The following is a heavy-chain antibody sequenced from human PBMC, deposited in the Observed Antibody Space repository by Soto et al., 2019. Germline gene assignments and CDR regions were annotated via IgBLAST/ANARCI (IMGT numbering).Heavy chain of an antibody. V-gene: IGHV4-39*01. D-gene: IGHD3-22*01. CDR2: IYYSGST. CDR1: GGSISSSSYY. Sequence: SETLSLTCTVSGGSISSSSYYWGWIRQPPGKGLEWIGSIYYSGSTYYNPSLKSRVTISVDTSKNQFSLKLSSVTAADTAVYYCARHSRVVVTNFDYWGQGTLLTVSS. J-gene: IGHJ4*02. CDR3: ARHSRVVVTNFDY.